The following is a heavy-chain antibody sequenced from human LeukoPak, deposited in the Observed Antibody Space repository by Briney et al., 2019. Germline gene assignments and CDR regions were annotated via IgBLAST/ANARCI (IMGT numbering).Heavy chain of an antibody. D-gene: IGHD2-21*01. CDR3: AKGAIVVVLYRFNGLDAFDI. CDR1: GFTFSSYA. Sequence: AGGSLRLSCAASGFTFSSYAMSWVRQAPGKGLEWVSAISGSGGSTYYADSVKGRFTISRDNSKNTLYLQMNSLRAEDTAVYYCAKGAIVVVLYRFNGLDAFDIWGQGTMVTVSS. CDR2: ISGSGGST. J-gene: IGHJ3*02. V-gene: IGHV3-23*01.